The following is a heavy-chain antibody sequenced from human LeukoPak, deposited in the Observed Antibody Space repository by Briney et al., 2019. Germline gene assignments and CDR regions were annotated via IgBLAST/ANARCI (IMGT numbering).Heavy chain of an antibody. CDR1: GFTFTSYW. J-gene: IGHJ4*02. V-gene: IGHV3-7*01. CDR3: ARLREIPVFGVVTKSTSYFDY. CDR2: IKQDRSEK. Sequence: GGSLRLSCAASGFTFTSYWMSWVRQAPGKGLELVANIKQDRSEKYYVDSVKGRFTISRDNAKNSLYLQMNSLRAEDTAVYYCARLREIPVFGVVTKSTSYFDYWGQGTLVTVSS. D-gene: IGHD3-3*01.